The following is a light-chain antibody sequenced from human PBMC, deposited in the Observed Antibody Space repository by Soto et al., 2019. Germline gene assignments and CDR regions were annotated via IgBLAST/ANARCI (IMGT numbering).Light chain of an antibody. J-gene: IGKJ1*01. CDR2: KAS. CDR1: QTIDSW. V-gene: IGKV1-5*03. CDR3: QQSYSPPQT. Sequence: DIQLTQSPSTLSASVGARVTITCRASQTIDSWLAWYQQRPGKPPNLLIYKASTLASGVPSRFSGSGSGTEFTLTISSLQPEDFATYYCQQSYSPPQTFGQGTKVDIK.